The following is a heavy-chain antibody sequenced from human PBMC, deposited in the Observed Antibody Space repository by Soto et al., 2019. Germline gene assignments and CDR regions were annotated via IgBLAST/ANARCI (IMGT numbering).Heavy chain of an antibody. CDR3: AISSIAAAGFDY. J-gene: IGHJ4*02. CDR2: FFPGDSDT. CDR1: GYRFTSYR. Sequence: GESLKISCKGFGYRFTSYRIGRVRQMPGKGLEWMGIFFPGDSDTRYSPSLQGQVTISADKSISTAYLQWSSLKASDTAIYYCAISSIAAAGFDYWSQGTLVTVSS. D-gene: IGHD6-13*01. V-gene: IGHV5-51*01.